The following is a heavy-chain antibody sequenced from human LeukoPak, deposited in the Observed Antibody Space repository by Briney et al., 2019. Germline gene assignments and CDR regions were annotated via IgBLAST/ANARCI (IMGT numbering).Heavy chain of an antibody. Sequence: SETLSLTCAVYGGSFSGYYWSWIRQPPGKGLEWIGEINHSGSTNYNPSLKSRVTISVDTSKNQFSLKLSSVTAADTAVYYCARGRITMVRGVRHSRSFDLWGRGTLVTVSS. CDR2: INHSGST. D-gene: IGHD3-10*01. J-gene: IGHJ2*01. V-gene: IGHV4-34*01. CDR1: GGSFSGYY. CDR3: ARGRITMVRGVRHSRSFDL.